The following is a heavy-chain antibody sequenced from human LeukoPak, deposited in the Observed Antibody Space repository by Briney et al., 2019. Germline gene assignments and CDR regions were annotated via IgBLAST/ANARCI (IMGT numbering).Heavy chain of an antibody. V-gene: IGHV1-18*01. CDR3: ARDCCGYCSSTSCRDY. Sequence: ASVKVSCKASGYTFTNYVISWVRQAPGQGLEWMGWISAYNGNTNYAQKLQGRVTMTTDTSTSTAYMEVRSLRSDDTAMYYCARDCCGYCSSTSCRDYWGQGTLVTVSP. J-gene: IGHJ4*02. CDR1: GYTFTNYV. CDR2: ISAYNGNT. D-gene: IGHD2-2*03.